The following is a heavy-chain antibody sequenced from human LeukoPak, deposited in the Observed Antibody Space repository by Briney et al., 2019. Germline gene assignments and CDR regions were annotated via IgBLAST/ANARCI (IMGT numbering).Heavy chain of an antibody. CDR1: GGSISNYY. CDR2: IYYSGRT. D-gene: IGHD2-21*02. J-gene: IGHJ5*02. Sequence: SETLSLTCSVSGGSISNYYWSWIRQPPGKGLEWIGYIYYSGRTSYNPSLKSRVTISVDTSKNQFSLRLSSVTAADTAVYYCARDAASVVTEGWFDPWGQGTLVTVSS. CDR3: ARDAASVVTEGWFDP. V-gene: IGHV4-59*01.